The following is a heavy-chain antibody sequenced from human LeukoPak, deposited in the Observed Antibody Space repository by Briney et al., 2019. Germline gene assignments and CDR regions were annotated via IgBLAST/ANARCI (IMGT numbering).Heavy chain of an antibody. Sequence: GGSLRLSCAASGFTFSNYAMHWVRQAPGKGLEYVSGINNDGGSTYYANSVEGRFTLSRDNAKNTLYLQMDTLRAEDMAVYYCSRVGMTTVRRGAFDIWGQGIMVTVSS. CDR1: GFTFSNYA. D-gene: IGHD4-17*01. CDR3: SRVGMTTVRRGAFDI. V-gene: IGHV3-64*01. CDR2: INNDGGST. J-gene: IGHJ3*02.